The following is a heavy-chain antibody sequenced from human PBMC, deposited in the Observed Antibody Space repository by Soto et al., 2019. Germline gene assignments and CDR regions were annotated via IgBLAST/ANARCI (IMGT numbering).Heavy chain of an antibody. D-gene: IGHD6-13*01. CDR2: IYHSGST. Sequence: TLSETWAVSGYSTSRGYYWAWSPRPPGKGLEWIGSIYHSGSTYYNPSLNSRVTISVDTSKNQFSLKLSSVTAADTAVYYCACMYSISLGGSYYYYAMAAWGQGNTVT. CDR3: ACMYSISLGGSYYYYAMAA. V-gene: IGHV4-38-2*01. J-gene: IGHJ6*02. CDR1: GYSTSRGYY.